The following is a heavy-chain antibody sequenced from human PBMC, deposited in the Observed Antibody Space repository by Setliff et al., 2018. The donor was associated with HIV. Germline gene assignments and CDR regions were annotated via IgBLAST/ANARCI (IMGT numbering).Heavy chain of an antibody. Sequence: SVTVSCKASGGTFSDYTVNWVRQAPGQGLEWMGRIIPIIGIENYAQKFQGRVTITADKSTSTAYMELNSLRSDDTAIYYCARSDCSSVRCYLGHAFEIWGQGTMVTVSS. J-gene: IGHJ3*02. CDR2: IIPIIGIE. V-gene: IGHV1-69*02. CDR3: ARSDCSSVRCYLGHAFEI. D-gene: IGHD2-15*01. CDR1: GGTFSDYT.